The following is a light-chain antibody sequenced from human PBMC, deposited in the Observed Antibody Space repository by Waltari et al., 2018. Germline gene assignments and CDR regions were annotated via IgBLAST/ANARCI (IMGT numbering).Light chain of an antibody. V-gene: IGKV3-20*01. CDR2: GAS. CDR3: QQYGSSIT. CDR1: LSVSSSY. Sequence: DMVLTPSPGTLSWSPWERATLSCRACLSVSSSYLTWYQQKPGPAPMLLIYGASSRATGIPDRFGGSGSGTDFTMPISRLEPEDFAVFHCQQYGSSITFGQGTRLEIK. J-gene: IGKJ5*01.